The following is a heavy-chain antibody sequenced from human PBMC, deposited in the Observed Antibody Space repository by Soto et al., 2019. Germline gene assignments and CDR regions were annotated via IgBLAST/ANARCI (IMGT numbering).Heavy chain of an antibody. D-gene: IGHD3-10*01. V-gene: IGHV3-33*01. CDR3: ARDWSGVIGGYLDY. CDR2: IWYDGSNK. J-gene: IGHJ4*02. Sequence: VAVIWYDGSNKKYADSVKGRFTISRDNSKNTLYLQMNSLRAEDTAVYYCARDWSGVIGGYLDYWGQGTLVTVSS.